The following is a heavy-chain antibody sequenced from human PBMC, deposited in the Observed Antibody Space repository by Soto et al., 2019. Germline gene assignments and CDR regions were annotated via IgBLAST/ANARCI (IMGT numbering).Heavy chain of an antibody. Sequence: EVQLVETGGGLIQPGGSLRLSCAASGFTVSSNYMSWVRQAPGKGLEWVSVIYSGGSTYYADSVKGRFTISRDNSKNTLYLQMNSLIAEDTAVYYCARDKRGWYNTEVGYYYGMDVWGQGTTVTVSS. D-gene: IGHD6-19*01. CDR2: IYSGGST. CDR1: GFTVSSNY. CDR3: ARDKRGWYNTEVGYYYGMDV. V-gene: IGHV3-53*02. J-gene: IGHJ6*02.